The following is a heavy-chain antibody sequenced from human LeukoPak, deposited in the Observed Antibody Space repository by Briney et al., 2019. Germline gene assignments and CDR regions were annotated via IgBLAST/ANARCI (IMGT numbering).Heavy chain of an antibody. V-gene: IGHV4-39*01. CDR3: ASSGWYGGYYYYMDV. Sequence: SETLYLSCTVSGYTISNSGNYWGRHRPPPGKGLEWIGSIYYSGSSYYNPSLKSRVTISVDTSKNQFSLKLSSVTAADTAVYYCASSGWYGGYYYYMDVWGKGTTVTVSS. J-gene: IGHJ6*03. CDR2: IYYSGSS. D-gene: IGHD6-19*01. CDR1: GYTISNSGNY.